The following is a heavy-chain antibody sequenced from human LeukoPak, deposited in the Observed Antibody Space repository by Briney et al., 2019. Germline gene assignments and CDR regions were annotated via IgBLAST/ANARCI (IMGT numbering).Heavy chain of an antibody. Sequence: GGSLRLSCAAPGFTFDDYAMHWVRQAPGKGLEWVSGISWNSGSIDYADSVKGRFTISRDNAKNSLYLQMNSLRAEDMALYYCAKGLKGIAAAGFDYWGQGTLVTVSS. CDR1: GFTFDDYA. D-gene: IGHD6-13*01. J-gene: IGHJ4*02. CDR3: AKGLKGIAAAGFDY. V-gene: IGHV3-9*03. CDR2: ISWNSGSI.